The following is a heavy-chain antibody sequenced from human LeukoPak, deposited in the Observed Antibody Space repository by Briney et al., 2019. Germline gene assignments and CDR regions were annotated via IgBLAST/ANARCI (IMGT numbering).Heavy chain of an antibody. CDR1: GFTFGDYA. J-gene: IGHJ5*02. V-gene: IGHV3-49*03. Sequence: PGRSLRLSCTAYGFTFGDYAMSWFRQAPGKGLEWVGFLRSKAYGGTTEYAASVKGRFTISRDDSKSIAYLQMNSLKTEDTAVYYCTRRKGSTRAGTIWFDPWGQGTLVTVSS. CDR2: LRSKAYGGTT. D-gene: IGHD6-13*01. CDR3: TRRKGSTRAGTIWFDP.